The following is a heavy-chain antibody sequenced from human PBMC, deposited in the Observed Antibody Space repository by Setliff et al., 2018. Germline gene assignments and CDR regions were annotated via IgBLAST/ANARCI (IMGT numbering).Heavy chain of an antibody. CDR2: TIPNFGTT. CDR3: AREGVDTRSSTDYRYYMDV. D-gene: IGHD5-18*01. Sequence: SVKVSCKASGGTLSSYGISWVRQAHGQGLEWLGGTIPNFGTTNYAQEFQGRVTIITDESTSTAYMELSSLRFEDTAVYYCAREGVDTRSSTDYRYYMDVWGKGTTVTVSS. J-gene: IGHJ6*03. CDR1: GGTLSSYG. V-gene: IGHV1-69*05.